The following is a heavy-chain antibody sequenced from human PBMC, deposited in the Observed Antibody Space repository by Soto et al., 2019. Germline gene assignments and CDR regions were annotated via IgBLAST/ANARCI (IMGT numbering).Heavy chain of an antibody. D-gene: IGHD2-21*02. Sequence: KASETLSLTCTASGGSINNFSWSWLRQPAGKGLEWIGSIFGSGGTNYSPSFKSRVSISMDTSTHQFSLRLMSVTATDTAVYFCARDQRVVMTADSWFDPWGQGTLVTVSS. CDR3: ARDQRVVMTADSWFDP. V-gene: IGHV4-4*07. CDR1: GGSINNFS. CDR2: IFGSGGT. J-gene: IGHJ5*02.